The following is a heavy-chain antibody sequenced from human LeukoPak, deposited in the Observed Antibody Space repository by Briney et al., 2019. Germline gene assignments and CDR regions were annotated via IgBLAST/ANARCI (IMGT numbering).Heavy chain of an antibody. Sequence: SETLSLTCAVYGGSFSGYYWSWIRQPPGKGLEWIGEINYSGSTNYNPSLKSRVTISVDTSKNQFSLKLSSVTAADTAVYYCARGRRSSGYYMYYFDYWGQGTLVTVSS. CDR1: GGSFSGYY. CDR3: ARGRRSSGYYMYYFDY. CDR2: INYSGST. J-gene: IGHJ4*02. D-gene: IGHD3-22*01. V-gene: IGHV4-34*01.